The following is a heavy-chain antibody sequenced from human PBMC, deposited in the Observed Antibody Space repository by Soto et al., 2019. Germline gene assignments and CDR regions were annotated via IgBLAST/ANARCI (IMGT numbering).Heavy chain of an antibody. CDR3: ARGAALAGKLDL. Sequence: XASLRLSCEASGFTFTSDSMTWVRQAPGKGLEWVSSISSHGRDIFYADSVKGRFTISRDNAKDSLHLQMNSLTGEDSAVYYCARGAALAGKLDLWGQGTLVTVSS. J-gene: IGHJ4*02. D-gene: IGHD6-19*01. CDR2: ISSHGRDI. CDR1: GFTFTSDS. V-gene: IGHV3-21*06.